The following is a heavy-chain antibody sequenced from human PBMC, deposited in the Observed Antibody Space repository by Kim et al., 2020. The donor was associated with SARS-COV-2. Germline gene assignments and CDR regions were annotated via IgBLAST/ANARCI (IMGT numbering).Heavy chain of an antibody. CDR2: IYYSGST. Sequence: SETLSLTCTVSGGSISSYYWSWIRQPPGKGLEWIGYIYYSGSTNYNPSLKSRVTISVDTSKNQFSLKLSSVTAAATAVYYCARAPWGTFFGVVTSFDIWGQGTMVTVSS. CDR3: ARAPWGTFFGVVTSFDI. CDR1: GGSISSYY. J-gene: IGHJ3*02. D-gene: IGHD3-3*01. V-gene: IGHV4-59*01.